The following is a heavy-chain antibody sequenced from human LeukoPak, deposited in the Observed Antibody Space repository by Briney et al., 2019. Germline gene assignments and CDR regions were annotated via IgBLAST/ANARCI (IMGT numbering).Heavy chain of an antibody. Sequence: GGSLRLSCAASGFTFSSYWMHWVRQAPGKGLVWVSRINSDGSSTSYADSVKGRFTISRDNAKNTLYLQMNSLRAEDTAVYYCARLKGYSYGFRWFDYWGQGTLVTVSS. CDR1: GFTFSSYW. CDR2: INSDGSST. CDR3: ARLKGYSYGFRWFDY. V-gene: IGHV3-74*01. D-gene: IGHD5-18*01. J-gene: IGHJ4*02.